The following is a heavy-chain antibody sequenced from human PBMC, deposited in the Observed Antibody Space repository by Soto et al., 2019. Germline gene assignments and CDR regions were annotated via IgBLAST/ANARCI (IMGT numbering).Heavy chain of an antibody. Sequence: GESLKISFKGSGYSFTSYWISWVRQMPGKGLEWMGRIDPSDSYTNYSPSFQGHVTISADKSISTAYLQWSSLKASDTAMYYCARHHTYYDFWSGYTTRAILNWFDPWGQGTLVTVSS. D-gene: IGHD3-3*01. J-gene: IGHJ5*02. CDR2: IDPSDSYT. CDR1: GYSFTSYW. V-gene: IGHV5-10-1*01. CDR3: ARHHTYYDFWSGYTTRAILNWFDP.